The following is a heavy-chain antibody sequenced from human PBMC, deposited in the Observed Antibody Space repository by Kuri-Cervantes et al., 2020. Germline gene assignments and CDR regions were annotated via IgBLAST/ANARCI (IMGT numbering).Heavy chain of an antibody. V-gene: IGHV1-2*02. CDR2: INPNSGGT. CDR1: GYTLTKLS. J-gene: IGHJ4*02. D-gene: IGHD3-16*01. Sequence: ASVKVSCKVSGYTLTKLSMHWGRQAPGQGLEWMGWINPNSGGTNYAKKFQGRVTMTRDTSISKAYMGLSRLRSDDTAVYYCARDGGDSGDYGDYWGQGTLVTVSS. CDR3: ARDGGDSGDYGDY.